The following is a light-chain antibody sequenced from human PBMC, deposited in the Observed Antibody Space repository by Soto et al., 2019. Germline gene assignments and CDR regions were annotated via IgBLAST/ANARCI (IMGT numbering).Light chain of an antibody. V-gene: IGLV2-8*01. J-gene: IGLJ7*01. CDR1: SSDVGGYIY. CDR3: ASYAGTRLFV. Sequence: QSALAQPPSASGSPGQSVTISCTGTSSDVGGYIYVSWYQHHPGKAPKLVIYEVTKRPSGVPDRFSGSKSGSTASLTVSGLQADDEADYYCASYAGTRLFVFGSGTQLTVL. CDR2: EVT.